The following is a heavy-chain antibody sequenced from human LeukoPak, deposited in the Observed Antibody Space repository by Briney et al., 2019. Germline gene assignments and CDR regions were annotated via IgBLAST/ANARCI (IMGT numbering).Heavy chain of an antibody. D-gene: IGHD3-22*01. CDR3: ASSITMIVRGAFDI. J-gene: IGHJ3*02. CDR1: GFIFSSFW. CDR2: TNSDGSTT. Sequence: GGSLRLSCAASGFIFSSFWMHWVRQVPGKGLVWVSHTNSDGSTTDYADSVRGRFTISRDNAKNSLYLQMNRLRAEDTAVYYCASSITMIVRGAFDIWGQGTMVTVSS. V-gene: IGHV3-74*01.